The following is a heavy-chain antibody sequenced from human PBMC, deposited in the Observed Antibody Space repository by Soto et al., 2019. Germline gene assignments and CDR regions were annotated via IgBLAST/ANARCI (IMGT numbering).Heavy chain of an antibody. CDR2: IDIAGSTT. V-gene: IGHV3-74*01. Sequence: EVQLVESGGGLVQPGGSLRLSCAASEFTFSSYWMHWVRQTPGKGLVWVSRIDIAGSTTTYADSVKGRFTISRDNAKNTLYLQMNSLRAEDTAVYYCARDQTVAGPTTYDYCGQGTLVTVSS. CDR3: ARDQTVAGPTTYDY. D-gene: IGHD6-19*01. CDR1: EFTFSSYW. J-gene: IGHJ4*02.